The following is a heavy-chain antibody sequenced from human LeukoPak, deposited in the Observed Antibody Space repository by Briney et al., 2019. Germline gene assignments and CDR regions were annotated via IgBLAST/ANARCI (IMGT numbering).Heavy chain of an antibody. CDR2: IYYSGST. CDR1: GDSISNYY. V-gene: IGHV4-59*13. CDR3: ARHYYDSTHDAFDI. J-gene: IGHJ3*02. Sequence: SETLSLTCTVSGDSISNYYWSWIRQPPGKGLEWIGYIYYSGSTNYNPSLKSRVTISVDTSKNQFSLKLSSVTAADTAVYYCARHYYDSTHDAFDIWGQGTMVTVSS. D-gene: IGHD3-22*01.